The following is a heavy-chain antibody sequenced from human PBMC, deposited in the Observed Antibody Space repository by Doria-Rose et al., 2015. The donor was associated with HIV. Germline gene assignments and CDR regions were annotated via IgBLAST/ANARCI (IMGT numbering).Heavy chain of an antibody. D-gene: IGHD6-13*01. CDR3: ARIKSSRWYHKYYFDF. V-gene: IGHV2-26*01. J-gene: IGHJ4*02. CDR2: IFSDDDR. Sequence: QITLKESGPVLVKPTETLTLTCTVSGVSLSSPGMGVSWIRQPPGKALEWLANIFSDDDRSYKTSLTSRLTISSGTSKSQVVLTMTDMDPVDTATYYCARIKSSRWYHKYYFDFWGQGTLVIVSA. CDR1: GVSLSSPGMG.